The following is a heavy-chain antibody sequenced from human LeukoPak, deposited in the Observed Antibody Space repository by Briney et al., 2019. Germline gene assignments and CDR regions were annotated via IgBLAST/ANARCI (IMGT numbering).Heavy chain of an antibody. J-gene: IGHJ5*02. CDR2: ISSSGSTI. D-gene: IGHD2-21*02. Sequence: GGSLRLSCAASGFTFSDYYMTWIRQAPGKGLEWVSYISSSGSTIYYADSVKGRFTISRDNAKNSLYLQMNSLRAEDTAVYYCARDIAVVTGWFDPWGQGTLVTVSS. CDR1: GFTFSDYY. V-gene: IGHV3-11*01. CDR3: ARDIAVVTGWFDP.